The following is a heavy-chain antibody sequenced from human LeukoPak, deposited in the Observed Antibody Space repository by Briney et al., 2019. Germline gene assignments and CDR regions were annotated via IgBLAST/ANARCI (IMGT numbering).Heavy chain of an antibody. CDR3: ARSVTKSGVSIDY. J-gene: IGHJ4*02. CDR1: GLPFTNTW. Sequence: PGGSLRLSCAVSGLPFTNTWMTWIRQPPGKGLEWIGEINHSGSTNYNPSLKSRVTISVDTSKNQFSLKLSSVTAADTAVYYCARSVTKSGVSIDYWGQGTLVTVSS. V-gene: IGHV4-34*01. D-gene: IGHD4-17*01. CDR2: INHSGST.